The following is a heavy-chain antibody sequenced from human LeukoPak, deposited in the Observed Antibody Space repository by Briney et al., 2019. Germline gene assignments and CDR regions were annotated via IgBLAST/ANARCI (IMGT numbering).Heavy chain of an antibody. J-gene: IGHJ4*02. Sequence: GGSLRLACAASGFTFSSSAMSRVRQAPGKGLEWVSAISNNGGYTYYADSVQGRFTISRDNSKSTLCLQMNSLRAEDTAVYYCAKQLGYCSDGSCYFPYWGQGTLVTVSS. CDR2: ISNNGGYT. CDR1: GFTFSSSA. CDR3: AKQLGYCSDGSCYFPY. D-gene: IGHD2-15*01. V-gene: IGHV3-23*01.